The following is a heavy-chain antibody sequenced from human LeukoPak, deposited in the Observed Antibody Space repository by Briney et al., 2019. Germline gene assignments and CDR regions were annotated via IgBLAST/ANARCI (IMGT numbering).Heavy chain of an antibody. CDR1: GFTFSSYG. V-gene: IGHV3-48*01. D-gene: IGHD1-26*01. CDR2: ISSSSSTI. CDR3: ARSLVVGATCPYH. J-gene: IGHJ5*02. Sequence: GGSLRLSCAASGFTFSSYGMTWVRQAPGKGLEWVSYISSSSSTIYYADSVKGRFTISRDNAKNSLYLQVNSLRAEDTAVYYCARSLVVGATCPYHWGQGTLVTVSS.